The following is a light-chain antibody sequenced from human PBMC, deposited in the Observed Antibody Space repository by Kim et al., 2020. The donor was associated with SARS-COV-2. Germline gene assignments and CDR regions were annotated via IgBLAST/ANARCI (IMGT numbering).Light chain of an antibody. J-gene: IGKJ1*01. CDR1: QSISQNW. CDR3: HQHGSSPQT. V-gene: IGKV3-20*01. CDR2: AAS. Sequence: SPGKRATLSCRASQSISQNWVAGYQQKPGRAPRLLSYAASGRDTGIPDRFSGSGYGTDFTLTISSLEPEDFAIYYCHQHGSSPQTFGQGTKVDIK.